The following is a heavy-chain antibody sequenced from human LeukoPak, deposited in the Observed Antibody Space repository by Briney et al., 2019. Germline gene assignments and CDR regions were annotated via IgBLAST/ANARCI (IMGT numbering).Heavy chain of an antibody. CDR1: GFTFSSYG. J-gene: IGHJ4*02. CDR2: IRYDGSNK. D-gene: IGHD1-26*01. CDR3: AKEEVQWELRFDH. Sequence: GGSLRLSCAASGFTFSSYGMHWVRQAPGKGLEWVAFIRYDGSNKYYADSVKGRFTISRDNSKNTLYLQMNSLRAEDTAVYYCAKEEVQWELRFDHWGQGTLVTVSS. V-gene: IGHV3-30*02.